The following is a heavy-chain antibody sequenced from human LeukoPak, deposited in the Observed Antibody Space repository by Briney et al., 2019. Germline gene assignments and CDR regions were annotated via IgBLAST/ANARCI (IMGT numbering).Heavy chain of an antibody. V-gene: IGHV3-23*01. CDR1: GFTFSSYA. CDR3: ARVRWGGLYYFDY. D-gene: IGHD3-16*01. CDR2: ISGSGGST. Sequence: GGSLRLSCAASGFTFSSYAMSWVRQAPAKGLEWVSAISGSGGSTYYADSVKGRFTISRDNAKNTLYLQMNSLRAEDTAVYYCARVRWGGLYYFDYWGQGTLVTVSS. J-gene: IGHJ4*02.